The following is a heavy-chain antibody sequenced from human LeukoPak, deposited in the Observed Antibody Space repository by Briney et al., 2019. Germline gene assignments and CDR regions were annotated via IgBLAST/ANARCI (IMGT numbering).Heavy chain of an antibody. CDR2: VHPSEGT. V-gene: IGHV4-4*02. D-gene: IGHD3-22*01. CDR3: AREAATSYYDRSGYYRQTEVFDV. J-gene: IGHJ3*01. Sequence: SETLSLTCAVSGGSVSHSNWWTWVRQSPGKGLEWIGEVHPSEGTNYNPSLKSRVTISLDKSKTQFSLKLNSVTAADTALYYCAREAATSYYDRSGYYRQTEVFDVWGQGTMVTVSS. CDR1: GGSVSHSNW.